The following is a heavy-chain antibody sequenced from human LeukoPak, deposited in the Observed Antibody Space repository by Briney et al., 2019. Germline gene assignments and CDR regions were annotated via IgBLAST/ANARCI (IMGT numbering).Heavy chain of an antibody. CDR2: IYYSGST. Sequence: SETLSLTCTVSGGSISSYYWSWIRQPPGKGLEWIGYIYYSGSTNYNPSLKSRVTISVDTSKNQFSLKLSSVTAADTAVYYCARADLSGYSYTYYFDYWGQGTLVTVSS. V-gene: IGHV4-59*01. D-gene: IGHD5-18*01. J-gene: IGHJ4*02. CDR1: GGSISSYY. CDR3: ARADLSGYSYTYYFDY.